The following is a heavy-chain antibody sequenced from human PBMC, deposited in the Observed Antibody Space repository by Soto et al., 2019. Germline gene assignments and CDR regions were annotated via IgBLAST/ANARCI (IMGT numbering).Heavy chain of an antibody. CDR1: GFTFSSYD. CDR3: ARNGGGLDY. D-gene: IGHD2-21*01. V-gene: IGHV3-13*01. J-gene: IGHJ4*02. Sequence: EVHLVESGGGLVQPGGSLRLSCAASGFTFSSYDIYWVRQATGKGLEWVSTIGRTGDTNYSDSVKGRFTLSRENAERSSYLQMNSLRDGDTAVYYCARNGGGLDYWGRGTLVTVSS. CDR2: IGRTGDT.